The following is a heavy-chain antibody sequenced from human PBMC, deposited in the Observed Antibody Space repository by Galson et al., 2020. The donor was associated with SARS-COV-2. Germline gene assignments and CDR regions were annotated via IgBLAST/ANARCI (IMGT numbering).Heavy chain of an antibody. Sequence: LETLSLTCTVSGGSISSSSYYWGWIRQPPGKGLEWIGTIYYSGGTYYNPSLKSRVTISVDTSKNQFSLKLSSVTAADTAVYYCARLVTAAAIGGNWFDPWGQGTLVTVSS. D-gene: IGHD2-2*01. CDR2: IYYSGGT. CDR1: GGSISSSSYY. CDR3: ARLVTAAAIGGNWFDP. V-gene: IGHV4-39*01. J-gene: IGHJ5*02.